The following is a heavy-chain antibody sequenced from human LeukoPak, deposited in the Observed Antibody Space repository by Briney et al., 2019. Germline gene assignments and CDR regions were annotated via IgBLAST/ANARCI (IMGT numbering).Heavy chain of an antibody. V-gene: IGHV1-18*04. CDR2: IRAYDGNT. Sequence: GASLKVSCKASGYTFTSYGMSWVRQAPGQVLEWMGCIRAYDGNTNYAQKLKGRVTMTTDTSTSTANMEMRSLRSDDTAVYYCARASRTRGIVVVPAAMAYWGQGTLVTVSS. D-gene: IGHD2-2*01. CDR3: ARASRTRGIVVVPAAMAY. J-gene: IGHJ4*02. CDR1: GYTFTSYG.